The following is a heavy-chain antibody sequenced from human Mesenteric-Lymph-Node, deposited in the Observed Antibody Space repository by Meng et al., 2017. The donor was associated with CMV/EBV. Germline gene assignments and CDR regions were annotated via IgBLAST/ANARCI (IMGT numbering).Heavy chain of an antibody. D-gene: IGHD3-22*01. Sequence: QLQLQESGPGLVKPSETLSPTCTVSVGSIRSSSYYWGWIRQPPGKGLGWIGSIYYSGSTYYNPSLKSRVTISVDTSKNQFSLKLSSVTAADTAVYYCARDGDYYDSSGYNPFDYWGQGTLVTVSS. CDR2: IYYSGST. V-gene: IGHV4-39*07. CDR3: ARDGDYYDSSGYNPFDY. J-gene: IGHJ4*02. CDR1: VGSIRSSSYY.